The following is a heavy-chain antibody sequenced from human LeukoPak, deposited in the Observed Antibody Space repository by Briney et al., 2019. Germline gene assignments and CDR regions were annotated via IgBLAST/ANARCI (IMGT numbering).Heavy chain of an antibody. Sequence: GRSLRPSRAPTGFSLSSYAMDSVSQAPGKWLEWLAIISYGESNKYYADTVKGRFTFSRDNSKNTLYLQMNSLRAGDTAVYYCARGPRDSVVVDAHYFDYWGEGTLVTVSS. CDR2: ISYGESNK. D-gene: IGHD2-15*01. CDR1: GFSLSSYA. V-gene: IGHV3-30-3*01. J-gene: IGHJ4*02. CDR3: ARGPRDSVVVDAHYFDY.